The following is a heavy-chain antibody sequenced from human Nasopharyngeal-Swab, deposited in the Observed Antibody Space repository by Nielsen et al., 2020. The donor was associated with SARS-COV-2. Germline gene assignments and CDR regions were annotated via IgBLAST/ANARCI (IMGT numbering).Heavy chain of an antibody. D-gene: IGHD6-6*01. CDR2: IYYSGST. V-gene: IGHV4-59*13. J-gene: IGHJ2*01. Sequence: SETLSLTCTVSGGSISSYYWSWIRQPPGKGLEWIGYIYYSGSTNYNPSLKSRVTISVDTSKNQFSLKLSSVTAADTAVYYCAGDEVYSSSPGRWYFDLWGRGTLVTVSS. CDR1: GGSISSYY. CDR3: AGDEVYSSSPGRWYFDL.